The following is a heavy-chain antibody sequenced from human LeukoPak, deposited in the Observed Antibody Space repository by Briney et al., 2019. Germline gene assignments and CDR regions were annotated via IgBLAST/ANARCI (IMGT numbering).Heavy chain of an antibody. D-gene: IGHD3-10*01. J-gene: IGHJ4*02. CDR2: IKSKTDGGTT. V-gene: IGHV3-15*01. CDR1: GFTFSNAW. CDR3: TTSLVRGVYFDY. Sequence: GGSLRLSCAASGFTFSNAWMSWVRQAPGKGLEWVGRIKSKTDGGTTDYAAPVKGRFTISRDDSKNTLYLQMNSLKTEDTAVYCCTTSLVRGVYFDYWGQGTLVTVSS.